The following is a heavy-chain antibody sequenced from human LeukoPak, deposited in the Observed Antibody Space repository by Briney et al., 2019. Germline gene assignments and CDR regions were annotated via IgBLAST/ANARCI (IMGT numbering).Heavy chain of an antibody. V-gene: IGHV4-4*07. Sequence: SETLSLTCTVSGGSISSYYWSWIRQPAGKGLEWIGHIYTSGSTNYNPSLKSRVTMSVDTSKNQFPPKLSSVTAADTAVYYCARDWANYYDSSGYYYFDYWGQGTLVTVSS. CDR3: ARDWANYYDSSGYYYFDY. CDR1: GGSISSYY. D-gene: IGHD3-22*01. CDR2: IYTSGST. J-gene: IGHJ4*02.